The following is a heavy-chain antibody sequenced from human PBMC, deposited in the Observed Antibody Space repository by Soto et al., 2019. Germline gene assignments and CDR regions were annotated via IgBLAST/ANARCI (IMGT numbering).Heavy chain of an antibody. V-gene: IGHV1-69*01. CDR2: IIPISGTA. CDR1: GGTFSSYA. Sequence: QVQLVQSAAEEKKPGSSVKVSCKASGGTFSSYAISWVRQAPGQGLEWMGGIIPISGTANYAQKFQGRVTITADESTSTAYMELSSLRSEDTAVYYCARSQGSRTSLEIYYYYYYGMDVWGQGTTVTVSS. D-gene: IGHD2-2*01. J-gene: IGHJ6*02. CDR3: ARSQGSRTSLEIYYYYYYGMDV.